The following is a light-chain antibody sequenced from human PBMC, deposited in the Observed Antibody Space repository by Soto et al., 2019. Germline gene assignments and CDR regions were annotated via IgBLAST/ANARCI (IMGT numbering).Light chain of an antibody. CDR3: RQYGSSLWT. J-gene: IGKJ1*01. V-gene: IGKV3-20*01. CDR2: GAS. Sequence: ILLTQSPGTLSLSPWERATLSCSSSQSVSSSYLAWYQQKPGQAPRLLIYGASSRATGIPDRFSGSGSGTDFTLTISRLEPEDFAVYYCRQYGSSLWTFGQGTKVDIK. CDR1: QSVSSSY.